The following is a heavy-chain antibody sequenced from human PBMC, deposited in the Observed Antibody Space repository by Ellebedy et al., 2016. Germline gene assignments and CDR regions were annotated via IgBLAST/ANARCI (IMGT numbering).Heavy chain of an antibody. V-gene: IGHV3-23*01. CDR1: GFTFSDYA. Sequence: GESLKISCAASGFTFSDYAMNWVRQAPGKGLEWVSVISTSGGQTHYADSVKGRFTISRDTARNSVDLEMNNLRVEDSAIYYCARRVAFDYWGQGTLVTVSS. D-gene: IGHD3-3*01. J-gene: IGHJ4*02. CDR2: ISTSGGQT. CDR3: ARRVAFDY.